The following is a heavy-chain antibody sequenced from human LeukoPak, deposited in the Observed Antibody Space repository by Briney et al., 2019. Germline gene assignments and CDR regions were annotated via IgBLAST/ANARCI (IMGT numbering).Heavy chain of an antibody. Sequence: GGSLRLSCAASGFTFSSYARVWVRQAPGKGLEWVSTVSGSGGGTYYADSVKGRFTISRDNSKNTLYLQMNSLRGEDTAVYYCAKGAGGGQVDWFDPWGQGTLVTVSS. CDR1: GFTFSSYA. D-gene: IGHD2-15*01. J-gene: IGHJ5*02. CDR3: AKGAGGGQVDWFDP. CDR2: VSGSGGGT. V-gene: IGHV3-23*01.